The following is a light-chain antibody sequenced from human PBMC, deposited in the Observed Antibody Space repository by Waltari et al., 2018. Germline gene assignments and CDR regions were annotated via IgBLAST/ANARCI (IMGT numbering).Light chain of an antibody. Sequence: QSALTQSASVSGSPGQSITISCTGTSSDVGGYNYVSWYQHNPGKAPKLMIYDVSNRPSGVSNRFSGSKSGNTASLTISGLQAEDEADYYCSSYTSSSTVVFGGGTKLTVL. CDR1: SSDVGGYNY. CDR3: SSYTSSSTVV. CDR2: DVS. J-gene: IGLJ2*01. V-gene: IGLV2-14*03.